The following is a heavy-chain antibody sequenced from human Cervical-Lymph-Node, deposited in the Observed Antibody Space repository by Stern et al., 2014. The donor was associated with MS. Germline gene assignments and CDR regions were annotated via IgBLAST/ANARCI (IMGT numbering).Heavy chain of an antibody. D-gene: IGHD2/OR15-2a*01. CDR1: GCSFTNYY. CDR3: ARDKGMFFL. CDR2: IYYSGST. Sequence: LPLQESGPGLVKPSETLSLTCTVSGCSFTNYYWRWIRQPPGQGLEWIGYIYYSGSTNYNPSLKSRVTISVDTSKNQFSLKLSSVTAADTAVYYCARDKGMFFLWGQGTLVTVSS. V-gene: IGHV4-59*01. J-gene: IGHJ4*01.